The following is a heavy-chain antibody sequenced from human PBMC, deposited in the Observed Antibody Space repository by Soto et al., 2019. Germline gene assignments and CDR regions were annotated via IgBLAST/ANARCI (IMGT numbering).Heavy chain of an antibody. CDR1: GFTFSSYA. J-gene: IGHJ6*03. V-gene: IGHV3-23*01. CDR3: AKASPPAYDFWSGYPWNYMDV. CDR2: ISGSGGST. Sequence: GGSLRLSCAASGFTFSSYAMSWVRQAPGKGLEWVSAISGSGGSTYYADSVKGRFTISRDNSKNTLYLQMNSLRAEDTAVYYCAKASPPAYDFWSGYPWNYMDVWGKGTTVTVSS. D-gene: IGHD3-3*01.